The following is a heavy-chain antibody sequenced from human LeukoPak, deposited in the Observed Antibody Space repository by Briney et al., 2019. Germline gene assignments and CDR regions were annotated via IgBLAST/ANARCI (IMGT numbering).Heavy chain of an antibody. J-gene: IGHJ3*02. D-gene: IGHD1-26*01. V-gene: IGHV3-72*01. CDR3: TRGYSGGSAYAFDI. Sequence: PGGSLRLSCAASGFTFSNAWMSWVRQAPGKGLEWVGRTGNKGSRYTTEYAASVKGRFTISRDDSKNSLYLQMNSLKSEDTAVYYCTRGYSGGSAYAFDIWGPGTMVTVSS. CDR2: TGNKGSRYTT. CDR1: GFTFSNAW.